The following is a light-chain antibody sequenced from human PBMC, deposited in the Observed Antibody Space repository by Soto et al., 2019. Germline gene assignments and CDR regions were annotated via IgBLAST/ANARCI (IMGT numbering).Light chain of an antibody. CDR2: DVS. V-gene: IGLV2-14*01. CDR1: SSDVGGYNN. Sequence: QSALTQPASVSGSPGRSITISCTGTSSDVGGYNNVSWYQQHPGKAPKLMIYDVSNRPSGVSNRFSGSKSGNTASLTISGLQAEDEADYYCSSYTSSSLPYVFGTGTKVTVL. J-gene: IGLJ1*01. CDR3: SSYTSSSLPYV.